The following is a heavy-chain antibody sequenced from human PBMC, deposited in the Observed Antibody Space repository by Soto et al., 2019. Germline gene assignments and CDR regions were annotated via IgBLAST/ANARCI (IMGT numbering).Heavy chain of an antibody. CDR2: ISAYNGST. J-gene: IGHJ6*02. CDR3: ASSNIAAAPYGMDV. D-gene: IGHD6-13*01. Sequence: ASVKVSCKASGYTFTSYGISWVRQAPGQGLEWMGWISAYNGSTNYAQKLQGRVTITRDTSASTAYMELSSLRSEDTAVYYCASSNIAAAPYGMDVWGQGTTVTVSS. V-gene: IGHV1-18*01. CDR1: GYTFTSYG.